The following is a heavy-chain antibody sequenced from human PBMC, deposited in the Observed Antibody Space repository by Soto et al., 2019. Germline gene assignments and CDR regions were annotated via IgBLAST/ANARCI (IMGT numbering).Heavy chain of an antibody. J-gene: IGHJ4*02. CDR3: ASDPWLADY. Sequence: GGSLRHSCAASGFTVSTKYMSWVRQAPGKGLEWVSVIYSGGSTFYADCVRGRFTISRDNSKNTVNLQMNSLRAEDTAVYYCASDPWLADYCGQGTLVTVSS. CDR2: IYSGGST. D-gene: IGHD5-12*01. CDR1: GFTVSTKY. V-gene: IGHV3-66*01.